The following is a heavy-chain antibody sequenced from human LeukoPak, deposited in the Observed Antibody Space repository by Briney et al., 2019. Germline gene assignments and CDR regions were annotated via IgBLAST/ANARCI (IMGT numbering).Heavy chain of an antibody. J-gene: IGHJ4*02. D-gene: IGHD3-16*01. CDR2: MNPNSGNT. Sequence: ASVKVSCKASGYTFTNYDINWVRQATGQGLEWMGWMNPNSGNTGYAQKFQGRVTITRNTSISTAYMELSSLRSDDTVVYFCARAPSWGGLTSGSYYFDYWGQGALVTVSS. V-gene: IGHV1-8*03. CDR1: GYTFTNYD. CDR3: ARAPSWGGLTSGSYYFDY.